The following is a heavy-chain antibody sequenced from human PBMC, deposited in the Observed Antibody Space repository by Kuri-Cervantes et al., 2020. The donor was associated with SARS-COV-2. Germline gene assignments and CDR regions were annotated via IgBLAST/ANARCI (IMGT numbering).Heavy chain of an antibody. Sequence: GGSLRLSCAASGFTFSSYEMNWVRQAPGKGLEWVSYISSSGSTIYYADSVKGRFTISRDNAKNSLYLQMNSLRAGDTAVYYCARGSSGEFDYWGQGTLVTVSS. D-gene: IGHD6-19*01. CDR1: GFTFSSYE. J-gene: IGHJ4*02. CDR2: ISSSGSTI. V-gene: IGHV3-48*03. CDR3: ARGSSGEFDY.